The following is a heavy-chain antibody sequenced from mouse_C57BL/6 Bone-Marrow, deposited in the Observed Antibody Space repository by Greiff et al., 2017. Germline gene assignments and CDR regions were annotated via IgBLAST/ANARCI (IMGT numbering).Heavy chain of an antibody. CDR3: ARSDGSSNWYFDV. CDR1: GYTFTSYW. D-gene: IGHD1-1*01. Sequence: VQLQQSGAELVKPGASVKMSCKASGYTFTSYWITWVKQRPGQGLEWIGDIYPGSGSTNYNEKFKSKATLTVDTSSSTAYMQLSSLTSEDSAVYYCARSDGSSNWYFDVWGTGTTVTVSS. J-gene: IGHJ1*03. CDR2: IYPGSGST. V-gene: IGHV1-55*01.